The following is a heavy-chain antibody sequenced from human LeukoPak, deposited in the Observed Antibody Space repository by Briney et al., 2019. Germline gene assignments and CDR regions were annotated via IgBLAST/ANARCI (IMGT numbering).Heavy chain of an antibody. V-gene: IGHV5-51*01. CDR1: GYSFTSYW. Sequence: GESLKISCKGSGYSFTSYWIGWVRQMPGKGLEWMGIIYPGDSDTRYSPSFQGQVTISADKSISTAYLRWSSLKASDTAMYYCARTYDSSGYDGTGAFDIWGQGTMVTVSS. J-gene: IGHJ3*02. D-gene: IGHD3-22*01. CDR3: ARTYDSSGYDGTGAFDI. CDR2: IYPGDSDT.